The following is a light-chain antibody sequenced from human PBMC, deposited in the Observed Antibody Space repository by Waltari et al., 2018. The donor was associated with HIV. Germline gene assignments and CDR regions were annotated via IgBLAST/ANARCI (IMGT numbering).Light chain of an antibody. CDR1: SSYVYTF. J-gene: IGLJ1*01. V-gene: IGLV2-11*01. Sequence: QSALTQPHSVSGSPGQSLTISCNGTSSYVYTFVSWYQRHPCKAPKVIIYDVNKRPSGVPDRFSGSNSCNSASLTISGLQAEDEADYYCCSHAGNLIFVFGTGTKVTVL. CDR2: DVN. CDR3: CSHAGNLIFV.